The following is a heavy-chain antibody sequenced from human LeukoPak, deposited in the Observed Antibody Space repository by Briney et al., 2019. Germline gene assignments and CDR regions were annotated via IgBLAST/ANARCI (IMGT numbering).Heavy chain of an antibody. CDR1: GFTFSDYY. J-gene: IGHJ4*02. D-gene: IGHD3-22*01. Sequence: PGGSLRLSCAASGFTFSDYYMSWIRQAPGKGLEWVSYISSSGSTIYYADSVKGRFTISRDNAKNSLHLQMNSLRADDTAVYYCAKGGSSYSEMDYWGQGTLVTVSS. CDR3: AKGGSSYSEMDY. CDR2: ISSSGSTI. V-gene: IGHV3-11*01.